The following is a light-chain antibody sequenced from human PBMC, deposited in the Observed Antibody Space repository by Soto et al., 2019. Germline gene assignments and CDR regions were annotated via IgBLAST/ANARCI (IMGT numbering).Light chain of an antibody. J-gene: IGKJ1*01. V-gene: IGKV1-8*01. CDR1: QGISSY. Sequence: AIRRTQCPSSLSASTGDRVTITCRASQGISSYLAWYKPKPGKAPKILIYAASTLQSGVPSRFSGSGSGTDFTLTISCLQSEDFATYYCQQYYSYPRTFGQGTKVDIK. CDR3: QQYYSYPRT. CDR2: AAS.